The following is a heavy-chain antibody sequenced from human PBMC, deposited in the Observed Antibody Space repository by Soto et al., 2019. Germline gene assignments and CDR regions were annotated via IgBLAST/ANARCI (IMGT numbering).Heavy chain of an antibody. CDR2: INSDGTST. V-gene: IGHV3-74*01. J-gene: IGHJ5*02. CDR3: VRGLPSGGSCSACNWFDP. CDR1: GFTLSSYW. Sequence: EVRLVESGGGLVQPGGSLTLSCAASGFTLSSYWMHWVRQAPGEGLVWVSRINSDGTSTAYADSVKGRFTISRDNTKNTLYVQMNSLRAEDTAVYYCVRGLPSGGSCSACNWFDPWGQGTLVTVSS. D-gene: IGHD2-15*01.